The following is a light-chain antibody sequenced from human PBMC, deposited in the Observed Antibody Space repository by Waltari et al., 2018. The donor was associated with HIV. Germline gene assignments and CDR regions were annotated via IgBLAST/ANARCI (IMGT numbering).Light chain of an antibody. Sequence: QSALTQPRSVSASPGQWVSISCTANGSAAGSSNFVSWYQRHPGKAPKLMIFDVDQRPSGVPARFSGSKSGNTASLTISGLQADDEAEYYCCSYVNTRTPVVFGGGTQVTVL. CDR2: DVD. J-gene: IGLJ3*02. CDR3: CSYVNTRTPVV. V-gene: IGLV2-11*01. CDR1: GSAAGSSNF.